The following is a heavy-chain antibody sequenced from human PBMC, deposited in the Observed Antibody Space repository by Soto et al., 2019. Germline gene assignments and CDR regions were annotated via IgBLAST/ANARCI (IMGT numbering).Heavy chain of an antibody. D-gene: IGHD5-12*01. CDR2: INHSGST. Sequence: PSETLSLTCAVYGGSFSGYYWSWIRQPPGKGLEWIGEINHSGSTNYNPSLKSRVTISVDTSKNQFSLKLSSVTAAGTAVYYCARGLRGWEYYYGMDVWGQGTTVTVSS. J-gene: IGHJ6*02. CDR3: ARGLRGWEYYYGMDV. V-gene: IGHV4-34*01. CDR1: GGSFSGYY.